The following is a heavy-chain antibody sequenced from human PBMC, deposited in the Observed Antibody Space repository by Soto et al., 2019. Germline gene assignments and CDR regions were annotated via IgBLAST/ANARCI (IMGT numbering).Heavy chain of an antibody. Sequence: ASVKVSCKASGYTFTSYDINWVRQASGQGLEWLGWMNPKSGQKAYVEKFQGRVTMTANTSINTAYMELSSLRSDDTAVYYCARDIGPALDWFGPWGQGTLVTVSS. CDR3: ARDIGPALDWFGP. CDR2: MNPKSGQK. J-gene: IGHJ5*02. D-gene: IGHD5-18*01. CDR1: GYTFTSYD. V-gene: IGHV1-8*01.